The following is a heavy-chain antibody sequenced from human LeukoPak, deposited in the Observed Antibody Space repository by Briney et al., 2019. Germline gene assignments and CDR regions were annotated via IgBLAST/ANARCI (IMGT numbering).Heavy chain of an antibody. Sequence: GGSLRLSCAASGFTFSSYSMNWVRQAPGKGLGWVSYISSSSNNIYHADSVKGRFTISRDNAKNSLYLQMNSLRDEDTAVYYCARIKWPDYHYYYGMDVWGQGTTVTVSS. D-gene: IGHD5-12*01. CDR2: ISSSSNNI. V-gene: IGHV3-48*02. CDR1: GFTFSSYS. CDR3: ARIKWPDYHYYYGMDV. J-gene: IGHJ6*02.